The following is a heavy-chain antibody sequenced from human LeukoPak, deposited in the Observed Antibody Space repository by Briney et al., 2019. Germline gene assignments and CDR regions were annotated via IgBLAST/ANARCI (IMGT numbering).Heavy chain of an antibody. V-gene: IGHV1-69*01. D-gene: IGHD5-12*01. Sequence: SVKLSCKASGGTFSSYAISWVRQTPGQGLEWMGGIIPIFGTANYAQKFQGRVTITADESTRTAYMVLSSLRSEDTAVYYCARDLRGYSGYAYWGQGTLVTVSS. CDR2: IIPIFGTA. J-gene: IGHJ4*02. CDR1: GGTFSSYA. CDR3: ARDLRGYSGYAY.